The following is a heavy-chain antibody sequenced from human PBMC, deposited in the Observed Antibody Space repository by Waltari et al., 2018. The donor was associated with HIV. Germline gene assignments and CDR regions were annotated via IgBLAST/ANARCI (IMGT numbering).Heavy chain of an antibody. CDR2: IYSNTGDT. Sequence: QVQMVQSGAEVKKPGASVKVSCKTSGFSLTGYYIHWVRQAPGQGLEWMGWIYSNTGDTNYGLQFEGRVTMTRDTSMRTVYMELRTLRSDDTALYYCARQMTFYDAFDVWGQGTVVTVSS. V-gene: IGHV1-2*02. J-gene: IGHJ3*01. CDR3: ARQMTFYDAFDV. CDR1: GFSLTGYY.